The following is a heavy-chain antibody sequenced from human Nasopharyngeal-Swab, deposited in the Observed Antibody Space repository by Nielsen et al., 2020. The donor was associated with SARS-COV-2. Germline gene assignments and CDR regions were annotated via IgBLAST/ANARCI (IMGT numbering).Heavy chain of an antibody. J-gene: IGHJ2*01. CDR3: AKAPRAAAGPHWYFDL. D-gene: IGHD6-13*01. Sequence: GGSLRLSCAASGLSVSSNYMSWVRQAPGKGLEWVSIIYPGGSTYYADSVKGRFTISRDSSWNTLYLQMNSLRAEDTAVYYCAKAPRAAAGPHWYFDLWGRGTLVTVSS. V-gene: IGHV3-53*01. CDR2: IYPGGST. CDR1: GLSVSSNY.